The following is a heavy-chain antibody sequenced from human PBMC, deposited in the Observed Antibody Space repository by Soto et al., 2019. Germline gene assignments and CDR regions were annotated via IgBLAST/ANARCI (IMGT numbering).Heavy chain of an antibody. CDR3: AKVPDQMTTALVTVYFDY. D-gene: IGHD2-21*02. Sequence: VGAMRLSWSFSCVTLANVWMDLVLQAPRKGPGWVCRVKSNSDVGTTDYADSVKGRFTISRDNSKNTLYLQMNSLRAEDTAVYYCAKVPDQMTTALVTVYFDYWGQGTLVTVSS. V-gene: IGHV3-NL1*01. J-gene: IGHJ4*02. CDR1: CVTLANVW. CDR2: VKSNSDVGTT.